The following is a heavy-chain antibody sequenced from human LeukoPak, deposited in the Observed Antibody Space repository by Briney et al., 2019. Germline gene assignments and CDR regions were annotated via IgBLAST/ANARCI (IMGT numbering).Heavy chain of an antibody. D-gene: IGHD6-19*01. CDR2: ISESGDDT. CDR3: ARIWGSGFYYFDY. CDR1: GFAFSNYA. J-gene: IGHJ4*02. V-gene: IGHV3-23*01. Sequence: PGGSLRLSCAASGFAFSNYAMNWVRQAPGKGLEWVSTISESGDDTYYEDSVKGRFTISRDNSRNTVYLQMSSLRAEDTAIYYCARIWGSGFYYFDYWGQGILVTVSS.